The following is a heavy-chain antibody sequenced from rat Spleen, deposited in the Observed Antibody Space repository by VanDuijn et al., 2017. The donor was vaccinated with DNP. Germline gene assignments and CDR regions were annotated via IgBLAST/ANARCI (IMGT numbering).Heavy chain of an antibody. V-gene: IGHV5-29*01. CDR3: ASRYSSLFDY. D-gene: IGHD1-2*01. CDR2: ISYDGSST. Sequence: EVQLVESDGGLVQPGRSLKLSCAASGFTFSDYYMAWVRQAPTKGLEWVATISYDGSSTYYRDSVKGRFTISRDNAKSTLYLQMDSLRSEDTATYYCASRYSSLFDYWGQGVMVTVSS. CDR1: GFTFSDYY. J-gene: IGHJ2*01.